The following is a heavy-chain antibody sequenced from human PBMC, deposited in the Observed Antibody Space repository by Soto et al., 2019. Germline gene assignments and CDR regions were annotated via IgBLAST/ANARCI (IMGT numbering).Heavy chain of an antibody. CDR2: TIPMFAAT. CDR1: GGSFSDFA. V-gene: IGHV1-69*01. Sequence: QVQLAQSGAEVRKPGSSVKVSCRASGGSFSDFAFSWVRQAPGQGLEWMGGTIPMFAATKYAQRFQGRITINAVACTRTVYLGLSRLTSDDSAVYYCARGGIVAVPAALSSYDDYTHYRFDSWGQGTLVSVSS. D-gene: IGHD4-4*01. J-gene: IGHJ4*02. CDR3: ARGGIVAVPAALSSYDDYTHYRFDS.